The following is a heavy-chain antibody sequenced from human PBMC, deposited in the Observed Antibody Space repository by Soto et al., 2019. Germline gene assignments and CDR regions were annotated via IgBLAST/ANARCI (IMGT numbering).Heavy chain of an antibody. D-gene: IGHD3-3*01. CDR1: GFTSSSYA. CDR2: ISGSGGST. Sequence: PGGSLRLSCAASGFTSSSYAMSWVRQAPGKGLEWVSAISGSGGSTYYADSVKGRFTISRDNSKNTLYLQMNSLRAEDTAVYYCAKGDRQPTFFGVVISIDYWGQGTLVTVSS. CDR3: AKGDRQPTFFGVVISIDY. V-gene: IGHV3-23*01. J-gene: IGHJ4*02.